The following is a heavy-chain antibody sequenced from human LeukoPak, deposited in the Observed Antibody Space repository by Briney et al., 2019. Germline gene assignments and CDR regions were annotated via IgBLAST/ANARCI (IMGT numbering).Heavy chain of an antibody. Sequence: PGGSLRLSCAASGFTFSSHSMNWARQAPGKGLEWVSSISSSSSYIYYADSVKGRFTISRDNAKNSLYLQMNSLRAEDTAVYYCARALTHEAAFDIWGQGTMVTVSS. CDR3: ARALTHEAAFDI. D-gene: IGHD3-9*01. CDR1: GFTFSSHS. J-gene: IGHJ3*02. V-gene: IGHV3-21*01. CDR2: ISSSSSYI.